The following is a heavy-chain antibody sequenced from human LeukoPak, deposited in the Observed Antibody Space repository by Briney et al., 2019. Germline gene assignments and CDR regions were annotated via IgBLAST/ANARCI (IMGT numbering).Heavy chain of an antibody. V-gene: IGHV4-4*07. Sequence: KRLDTLSLTGSVSGGSIISYYRGWIGQRAGKGVEWIGRLYRSGSTNYNPALKSRVNISADKPKHQFSLKLNSVPAADTAVYYCAREGQQVSPGRPNRSDPWGQGPRVPVPS. J-gene: IGHJ5*02. D-gene: IGHD5/OR15-5a*01. CDR2: LYRSGST. CDR1: GGSIISYY. CDR3: AREGQQVSPGRPNRSDP.